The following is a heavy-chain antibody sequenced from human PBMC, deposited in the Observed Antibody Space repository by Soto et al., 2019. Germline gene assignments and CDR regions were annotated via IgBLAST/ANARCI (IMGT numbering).Heavy chain of an antibody. CDR2: IYYSGST. CDR3: ATMGTPATGLYYFDY. J-gene: IGHJ4*02. CDR1: GGSISSSSYY. V-gene: IGHV4-39*07. Sequence: PSEPLSLTCTVSGGSISSSSYYWGWIRQPPGKGLEWIGSIYYSGSTYYNPSLKSRVTISVDTSKNQFSLNLSFVTAADTAVYYCATMGTPATGLYYFDYWGQGTLVTVSS. D-gene: IGHD2-15*01.